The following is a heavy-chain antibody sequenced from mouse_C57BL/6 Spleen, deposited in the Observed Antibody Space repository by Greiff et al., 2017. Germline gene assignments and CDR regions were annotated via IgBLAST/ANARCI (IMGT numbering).Heavy chain of an antibody. D-gene: IGHD1-1*02. Sequence: QVQLQQPGAELVKPGASVKLSCKASGYSFTSYWLHWLKQRPGQGLEWIGMINPNSGSTNYNEKFKSKATLPVDKYSSTAYMQLSSLTSEDSAVYYCSWWGYTSFDYWGQGTTLTVSS. CDR3: SWWGYTSFDY. CDR1: GYSFTSYW. V-gene: IGHV1-64*01. CDR2: INPNSGST. J-gene: IGHJ2*01.